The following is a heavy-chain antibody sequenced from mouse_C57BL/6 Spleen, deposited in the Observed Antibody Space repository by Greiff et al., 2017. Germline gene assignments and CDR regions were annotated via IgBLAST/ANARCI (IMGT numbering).Heavy chain of an antibody. CDR3: ARDRGYFDY. CDR2: ISYDGSN. D-gene: IGHD3-1*01. Sequence: QESGPGLVKPSQSLSLTCSVTGYSIPSGYYWNWIRQFPGNKLEWMGYISYDGSNNYNPSLKNRISITRDTSKNQFFLKLNSVTTEDTATYYCARDRGYFDYWGQGTTLTVSS. V-gene: IGHV3-6*01. J-gene: IGHJ2*01. CDR1: GYSIPSGYY.